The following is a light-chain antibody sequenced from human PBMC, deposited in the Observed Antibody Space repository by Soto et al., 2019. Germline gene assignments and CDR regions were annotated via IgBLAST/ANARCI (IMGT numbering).Light chain of an antibody. CDR3: QQRRNWPPT. Sequence: EIVLTQSPATLSLSPGERATLSCRASQSVNNFLAWYQQRPGQAPRLLMYEASNRATGVPARFSGSGSGTDFTLTISTIQAEDLAIYYCQQRRNWPPTFGGGTKVDIK. CDR1: QSVNNF. CDR2: EAS. J-gene: IGKJ4*02. V-gene: IGKV3-11*01.